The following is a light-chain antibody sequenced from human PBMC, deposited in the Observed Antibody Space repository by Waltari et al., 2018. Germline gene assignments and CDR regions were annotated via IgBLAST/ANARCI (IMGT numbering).Light chain of an antibody. Sequence: DIQMTQSPSSLSASVGDRVTIPCQASQDISNYLNWYQQKPGKAPKSLIYDASNLETGVPSRFSGSGSGTDFTFTISSLQPEDIATYYCQQYDNLLSWTFGQGTKLEIK. CDR1: QDISNY. CDR2: DAS. V-gene: IGKV1-33*01. J-gene: IGKJ2*02. CDR3: QQYDNLLSWT.